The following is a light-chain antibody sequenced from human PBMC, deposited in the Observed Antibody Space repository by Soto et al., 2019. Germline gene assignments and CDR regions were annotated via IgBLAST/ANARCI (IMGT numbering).Light chain of an antibody. CDR3: CSYAGSDTLV. CDR2: EDN. J-gene: IGLJ3*02. CDR1: NSDVGSYNL. Sequence: QSVLTQPASVSGSPGQSITISCTGTNSDVGSYNLVSWYQQHPGKAPMLMIYEDNKRPSGVSNRFSGSKSGNTASLTISGLQAEDEADYYCCSYAGSDTLVFGGGTKLTVL. V-gene: IGLV2-23*01.